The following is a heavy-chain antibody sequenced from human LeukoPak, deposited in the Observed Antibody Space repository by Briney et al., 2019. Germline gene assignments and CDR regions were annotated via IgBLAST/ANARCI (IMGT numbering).Heavy chain of an antibody. CDR3: AKGTDFSGGGASGMDV. CDR1: GFTFSSYA. V-gene: IGHV3-23*01. D-gene: IGHD6-25*01. J-gene: IGHJ6*02. CDR2: ISGSGGST. Sequence: GGSLRLSCAASGFTFSSYAMSWVRQAPGKGLEWVSAISGSGGSTYYADSVKGRFTISRDNSKNTLYLQMNSLRAEDTAVYYCAKGTDFSGGGASGMDVWGQGTTVTVSS.